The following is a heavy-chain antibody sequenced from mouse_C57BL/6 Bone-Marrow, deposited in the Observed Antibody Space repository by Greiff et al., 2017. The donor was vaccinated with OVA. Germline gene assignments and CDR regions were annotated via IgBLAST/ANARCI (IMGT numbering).Heavy chain of an antibody. CDR2: ISSGGSYT. D-gene: IGHD2-3*01. Sequence: EVKLVESGGDLVKPGGSLKLSCAASGFTFSSYGMSWVRQTPDKRLEWVATISSGGSYTYYPDSVKGRFTISRDNAKNTLYLQMSSLKSEDTAMYYCARRRYYDYGGQGTTLTVSS. CDR1: GFTFSSYG. J-gene: IGHJ2*01. V-gene: IGHV5-6*02. CDR3: ARRRYYDY.